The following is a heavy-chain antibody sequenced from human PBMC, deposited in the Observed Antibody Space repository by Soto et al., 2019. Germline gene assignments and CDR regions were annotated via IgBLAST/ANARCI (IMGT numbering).Heavy chain of an antibody. Sequence: EVQLVESGGGLVQPGGSLRLSCAASGFTFNTSWMSWVRRAPGKGLEWVAHMNQHGSEKYYVDSVKGRVTISGDDAKNSMFLQMNSLGADDPALYYCVSWAGSSYWGQGTLVTVSS. J-gene: IGHJ4*02. CDR2: MNQHGSEK. D-gene: IGHD3-10*01. V-gene: IGHV3-7*05. CDR3: VSWAGSSY. CDR1: GFTFNTSW.